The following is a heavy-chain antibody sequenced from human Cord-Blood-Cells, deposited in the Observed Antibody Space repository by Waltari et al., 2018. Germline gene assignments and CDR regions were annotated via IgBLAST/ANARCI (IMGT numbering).Heavy chain of an antibody. Sequence: QVQLQQWGAGLLKPSETLSLTCAVYGGSFSGYSCSWIRQHPGKGLAWIGEINHSGSTNYNPSLKSRVTISVDTSKNQFSLKLSSVTAADTAVYYCARTPEIAAAGTPNFDYWGQGTLVTVSS. D-gene: IGHD6-13*01. V-gene: IGHV4-34*01. CDR2: INHSGST. CDR3: ARTPEIAAAGTPNFDY. J-gene: IGHJ4*02. CDR1: GGSFSGYS.